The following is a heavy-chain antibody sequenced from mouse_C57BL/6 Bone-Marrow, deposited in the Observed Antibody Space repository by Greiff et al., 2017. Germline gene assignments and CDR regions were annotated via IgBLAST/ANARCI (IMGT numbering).Heavy chain of an antibody. J-gene: IGHJ2*01. CDR3: ARGPHYYYGSSYFDY. CDR2: IYPRSGNT. V-gene: IGHV1-81*01. CDR1: GYTFTSYG. D-gene: IGHD1-1*01. Sequence: VKLQESGAELARPGASVKLSCKASGYTFTSYGISWVKQRTGQGLEWIGEIYPRSGNTYYNEKFKGKATLTADKSSSTAYMELRSLTSEDSAVYFCARGPHYYYGSSYFDYWGQCTTLTVSS.